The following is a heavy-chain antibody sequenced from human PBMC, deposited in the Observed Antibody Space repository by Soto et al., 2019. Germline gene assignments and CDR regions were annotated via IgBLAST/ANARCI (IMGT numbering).Heavy chain of an antibody. J-gene: IGHJ3*02. V-gene: IGHV1-18*01. CDR3: ARDRYDFWSGYYMVAFDI. CDR2: ISAYNGNT. D-gene: IGHD3-3*01. Sequence: GASVKVSCKGIGYAFTSYAISWVRQAPGQGLEWMGWISAYNGNTNYAQKLQGRVTMTTDTSTSTAYMELRSLRSDDTAVYYCARDRYDFWSGYYMVAFDIWGQGTMVTVS. CDR1: GYAFTSYA.